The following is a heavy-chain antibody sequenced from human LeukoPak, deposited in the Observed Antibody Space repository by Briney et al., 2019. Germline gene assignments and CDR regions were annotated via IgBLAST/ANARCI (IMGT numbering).Heavy chain of an antibody. CDR2: ISGSGGST. Sequence: GGSLRLSCEASGFSFNNYWMNWVRQAPGKGLEWVSAISGSGGSTYYADSVKGRFTISRDNSKNTLYLQMNSLRAEDTAVYYCAKVMTRTMVRGVPPSDYWGQGTLVTVSS. D-gene: IGHD3-10*01. J-gene: IGHJ4*02. CDR1: GFSFNNYW. CDR3: AKVMTRTMVRGVPPSDY. V-gene: IGHV3-23*01.